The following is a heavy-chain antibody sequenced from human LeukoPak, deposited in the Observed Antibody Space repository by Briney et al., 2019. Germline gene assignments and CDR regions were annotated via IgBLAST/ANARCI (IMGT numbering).Heavy chain of an antibody. CDR1: GDSISSGGYY. CDR2: ISSSSSTI. Sequence: PSQTLSLTCTVSGDSISSGGYYWTWIRQAPGKGLEWVSYISSSSSTIYYADSVKGRFTISRDNSKNTLYLQMNSLRAEDTAVYYCAKGSSSWSYYFDYWGQGTLVTVSS. CDR3: AKGSSSWSYYFDY. D-gene: IGHD6-13*01. V-gene: IGHV3-11*01. J-gene: IGHJ4*02.